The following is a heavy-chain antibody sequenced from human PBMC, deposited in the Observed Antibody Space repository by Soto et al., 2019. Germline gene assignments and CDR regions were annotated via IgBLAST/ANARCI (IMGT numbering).Heavy chain of an antibody. Sequence: GGSLRLSCVASVFGFSSYSMHWVRQAPGKGLEWVAIIWYDGSEKYYADSVKGRLTISRDNSKNTLYLQMNNLRVEDTAVYYCARCLTKSNHGMDVWGQGTTVTVSS. CDR2: IWYDGSEK. V-gene: IGHV3-33*01. J-gene: IGHJ6*02. CDR3: ARCLTKSNHGMDV. CDR1: VFGFSSYS. D-gene: IGHD2-8*01.